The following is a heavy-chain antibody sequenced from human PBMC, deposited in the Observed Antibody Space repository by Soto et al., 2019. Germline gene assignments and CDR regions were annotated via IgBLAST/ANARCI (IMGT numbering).Heavy chain of an antibody. V-gene: IGHV3-9*01. CDR3: AKDMGDVLLWFGEFRGGSFDY. J-gene: IGHJ4*02. CDR2: IRWNSGSI. Sequence: EVQLVESGGGLVQPGRSLRLFCAASGFTFDDYAMHWVRQAPGKGLEWVSGIRWNSGSIGYADSVKGRFTISRDNAKNSLYLQMNSLRAEDTALYYCAKDMGDVLLWFGEFRGGSFDYWGQGTLVTVSS. CDR1: GFTFDDYA. D-gene: IGHD3-10*01.